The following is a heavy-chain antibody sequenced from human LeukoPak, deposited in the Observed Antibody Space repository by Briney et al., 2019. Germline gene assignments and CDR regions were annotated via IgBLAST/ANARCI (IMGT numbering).Heavy chain of an antibody. Sequence: PGRSLRLSCAASGFTFSSYGMHWVRQAPGRGLEWVALIWYDGRNKYYADSVKGRFTISRDNSKNTPSLQLNSLRDEDTAVYYCARDGGSSGYHDALDIWGQGTMVTVSA. CDR2: IWYDGRNK. D-gene: IGHD3-22*01. J-gene: IGHJ3*02. V-gene: IGHV3-33*01. CDR3: ARDGGSSGYHDALDI. CDR1: GFTFSSYG.